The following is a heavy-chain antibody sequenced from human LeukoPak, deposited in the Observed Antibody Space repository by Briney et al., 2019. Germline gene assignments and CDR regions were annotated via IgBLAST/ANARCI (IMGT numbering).Heavy chain of an antibody. D-gene: IGHD3-10*01. CDR2: ISYDGSNK. CDR1: GFTFSSYA. CDR3: ARVSGSRTYYEGPFDY. Sequence: GGSLRLSCAASGFTFSSYAMHWVRQAPGKGLEWVAVISYDGSNKYYAESVKGRFTISRDNSKNTLYLQMNSLRAEDTAVYYCARVSGSRTYYEGPFDYWGQGTLVTVSS. V-gene: IGHV3-30-3*01. J-gene: IGHJ4*02.